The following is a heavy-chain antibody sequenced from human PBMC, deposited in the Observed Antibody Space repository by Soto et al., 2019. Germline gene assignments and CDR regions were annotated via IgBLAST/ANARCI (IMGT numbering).Heavy chain of an antibody. J-gene: IGHJ2*01. D-gene: IGHD6-13*01. CDR1: GGSISSYY. Sequence: QVQLQESGPGLVKPSETLSLTCTVSGGSISSYYWSWIRQPPGKGLEWIGYIYYSGSTNYNPSLKSRVTISVGTSKNQVSLKLSSVTAADTAVYYCARDLGIAAAGTATAQRMRAPLNWYFALWGRGTLVTVSS. CDR2: IYYSGST. V-gene: IGHV4-59*01. CDR3: ARDLGIAAAGTATAQRMRAPLNWYFAL.